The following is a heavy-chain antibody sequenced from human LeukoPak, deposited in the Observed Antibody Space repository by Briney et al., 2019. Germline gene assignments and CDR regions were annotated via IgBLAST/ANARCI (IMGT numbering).Heavy chain of an antibody. Sequence: GRSLRLSCAASGFSFDDYAMYWVRQAPGKGLEWVSSITWNSGSIGYADSVKGRFTISRDNAKNSLYLQMNSLRTEDTAFYYCVKGLWFGELFLGGDAFDIWGQGTMITVSS. CDR2: ITWNSGSI. CDR1: GFSFDDYA. D-gene: IGHD3-10*01. J-gene: IGHJ3*02. CDR3: VKGLWFGELFLGGDAFDI. V-gene: IGHV3-9*01.